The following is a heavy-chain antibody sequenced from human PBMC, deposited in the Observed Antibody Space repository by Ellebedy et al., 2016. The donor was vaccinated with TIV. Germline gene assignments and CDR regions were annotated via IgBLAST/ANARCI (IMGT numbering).Heavy chain of an antibody. CDR3: AKGTLGTCRGANCYYFDS. V-gene: IGHV3-23*01. J-gene: IGHJ4*02. Sequence: ETLSLTCDVYGGSFNGYYWSWVRQVPGKGLEWVSTFSGGIQTTWSADSVKGRFTISRDDSRNMLYLHMNSLIVDDTAVYYCAKGTLGTCRGANCYYFDSWGQGTLVTVSS. CDR2: FSGGIQTT. CDR1: GGSFNGYY. D-gene: IGHD4/OR15-4a*01.